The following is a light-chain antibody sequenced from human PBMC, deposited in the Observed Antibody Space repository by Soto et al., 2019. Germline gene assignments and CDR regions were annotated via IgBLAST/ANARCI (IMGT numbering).Light chain of an antibody. J-gene: IGLJ3*02. Sequence: QAVVTQPPSVSGAPGQGVTISCTGSSSNIGAGYEVHWYQQLPGTAPRLLIYGNVNRRSGVPHRFSGSKSGTSASLVITGLQAEDEADYYCQTYDSSLSGSVFGGGTKLTVL. CDR3: QTYDSSLSGSV. CDR1: SSNIGAGYE. V-gene: IGLV1-40*01. CDR2: GNV.